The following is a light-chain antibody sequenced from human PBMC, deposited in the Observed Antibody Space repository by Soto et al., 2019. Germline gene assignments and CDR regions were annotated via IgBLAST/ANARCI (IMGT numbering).Light chain of an antibody. V-gene: IGKV1-39*01. CDR3: QQSSSTPST. CDR2: AAS. J-gene: IGKJ1*01. CDR1: QSISSD. Sequence: DIQMTQSPSSLSASVGDRVTITCRASQSISSDLNWYQQKPGKAPKLLIYAASSLQSGVPSRFSGSGSGTDFTLTISSLQPEDVATYYCQQSSSTPSTFGQGTKVEIK.